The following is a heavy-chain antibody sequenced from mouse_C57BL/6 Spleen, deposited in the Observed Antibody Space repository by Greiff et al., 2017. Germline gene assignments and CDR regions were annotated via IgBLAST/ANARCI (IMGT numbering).Heavy chain of an antibody. J-gene: IGHJ2*01. CDR3: ARDYYGSSLDY. Sequence: QVQLQQPGAELVKPGASVKLSCKASGYTFTSYWMHWVKQRPGQGLEWIGMIHPNSGSTNYNEKFKSKATLTVDKSSSTAYMQLSSLTSEDSAVYYCARDYYGSSLDYWGQGTTLTGSS. CDR1: GYTFTSYW. V-gene: IGHV1-64*01. CDR2: IHPNSGST. D-gene: IGHD1-1*01.